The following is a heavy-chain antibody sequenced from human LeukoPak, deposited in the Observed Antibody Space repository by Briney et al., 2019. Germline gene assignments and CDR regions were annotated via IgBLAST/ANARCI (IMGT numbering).Heavy chain of an antibody. CDR3: ARGRSSGRYGIFDY. V-gene: IGHV3-9*01. Sequence: GGSLRLSCSASGFTFTDYAMHWVRQAPGKGLEWVAGVNWNSDSINYADSVKDRFSVSRDNAKNSLYLQINSLRAEDTAVYYCARGRSSGRYGIFDYWGQGTLVTVSS. J-gene: IGHJ4*02. CDR2: VNWNSDSI. CDR1: GFTFTDYA. D-gene: IGHD6-19*01.